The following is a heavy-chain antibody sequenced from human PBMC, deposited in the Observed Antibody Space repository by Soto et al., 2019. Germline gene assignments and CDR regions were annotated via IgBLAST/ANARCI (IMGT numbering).Heavy chain of an antibody. J-gene: IGHJ5*02. V-gene: IGHV3-7*05. D-gene: IGHD2-21*01. CDR3: GRGSGISSS. CDR2: INEDGSRK. CDR1: GFTFSSYW. Sequence: GGSLRLSCAASGFTFSSYWMSWVRQAPGRGLEGVANINEDGSRKHYVDSVKGRFTISRDNAKNSLSLPMNSLRADDTAVYYCGRGSGISSSWGQGTLVTVSS.